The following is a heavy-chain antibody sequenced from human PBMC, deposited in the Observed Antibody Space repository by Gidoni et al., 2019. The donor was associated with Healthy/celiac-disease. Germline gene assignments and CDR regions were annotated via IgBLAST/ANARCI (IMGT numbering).Heavy chain of an antibody. CDR2: ISYDGSNK. Sequence: QVQLVESGGGVVQPGRSLRLSCAASGFTFSSYAMHWVRQAPGKGLEWVAVISYDGSNKYYADSVKGRFTISRDNSKNTLYLQMNSLRAEDTAVYYCARSPYDSSGYYFLDYWGQGTLVTVSS. D-gene: IGHD3-22*01. V-gene: IGHV3-30-3*01. CDR1: GFTFSSYA. J-gene: IGHJ4*02. CDR3: ARSPYDSSGYYFLDY.